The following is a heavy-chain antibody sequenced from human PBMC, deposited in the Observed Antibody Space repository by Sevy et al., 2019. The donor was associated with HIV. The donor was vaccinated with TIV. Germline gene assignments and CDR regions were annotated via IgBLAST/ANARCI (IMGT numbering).Heavy chain of an antibody. CDR1: GFTFSDYY. D-gene: IGHD4-17*01. J-gene: IGHJ6*02. CDR3: ARDHEKDGDLGDYYYYAMDV. Sequence: GGSLRLSCAASGFTFSDYYMSWIRQAPGKGLEWISYISGSDGTIYYSDSVKGRFTISRDNAKNSLYLHMNSLRAEDTALYYCARDHEKDGDLGDYYYYAMDVWGQGTTVTVSS. CDR2: ISGSDGTI. V-gene: IGHV3-11*01.